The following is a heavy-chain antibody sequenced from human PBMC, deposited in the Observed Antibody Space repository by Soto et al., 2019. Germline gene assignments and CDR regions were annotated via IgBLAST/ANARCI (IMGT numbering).Heavy chain of an antibody. CDR1: GFPFSNAW. CDR2: IKSKALGGTT. J-gene: IGHJ4*01. V-gene: IGHV3-15*07. D-gene: IGHD3-22*01. Sequence: EVQLVESGGGLVKPGGSLRLSCAGSGFPFSNAWINWVRHVPGKGLEWVGRIKSKALGGTTDFAAPVRGRFAITRDDSRNVAYMQMNSSYTEDTGVYYCTTDSYSTMIEVRFDYWGHGTLVTVSS. CDR3: TTDSYSTMIEVRFDY.